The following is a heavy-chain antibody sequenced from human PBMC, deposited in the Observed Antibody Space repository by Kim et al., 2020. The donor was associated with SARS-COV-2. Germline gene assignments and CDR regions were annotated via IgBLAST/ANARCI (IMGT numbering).Heavy chain of an antibody. V-gene: IGHV3-33*01. CDR3: ARDYYGSGSYLYY. J-gene: IGHJ4*02. Sequence: YAYSVTGRFTISRDNSKNTLYLQMNRLRAEDTAVYYCARDYYGSGSYLYYWGQGTLVTVSS. D-gene: IGHD3-10*01.